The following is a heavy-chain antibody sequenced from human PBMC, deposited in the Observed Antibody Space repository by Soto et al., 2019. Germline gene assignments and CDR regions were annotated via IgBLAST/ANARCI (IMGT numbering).Heavy chain of an antibody. CDR1: GFTVSSTY. CDR2: IFSSGES. CDR3: ARGGIGMVRTFDH. Sequence: GGSLRLSCAACGFTVSSTYMSWVRQAPGKGLEWVSIIFSSGESFYADSVKGRFTISRDSSDNTVYLQMNSLKAEDTAVYYCARGGIGMVRTFDHWGQGTLVTVSS. D-gene: IGHD3-10*01. V-gene: IGHV3-53*01. J-gene: IGHJ4*02.